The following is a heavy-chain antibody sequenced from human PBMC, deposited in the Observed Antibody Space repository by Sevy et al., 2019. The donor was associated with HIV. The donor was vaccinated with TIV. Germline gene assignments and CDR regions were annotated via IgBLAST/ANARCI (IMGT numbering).Heavy chain of an antibody. D-gene: IGHD3-3*01. CDR3: GKVSIFPVGGFYDY. CDR2: ISGSGTST. Sequence: GGCLRLSCAASGFSFSTYAMTWVRQAPGKGLEWVSGISGSGTSTYYTDSVKGRFTISIDNSKNTVYLQMNNLRAEDTAVYYCGKVSIFPVGGFYDYWGQGTLVTVSS. J-gene: IGHJ4*02. V-gene: IGHV3-23*01. CDR1: GFSFSTYA.